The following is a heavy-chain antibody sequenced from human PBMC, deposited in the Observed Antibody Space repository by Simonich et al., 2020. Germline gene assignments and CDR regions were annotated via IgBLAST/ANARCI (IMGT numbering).Heavy chain of an antibody. Sequence: QVQLVQSGAEVKKPGASVKVSCKASGYTFTGYYMPWVRQAPGQGLEWVGWINPTGGGTNYAQKFKGRVTMTRETSISTAYMELSRLRSDDTAVYYCARDRAARYYYYYYMDVWGKGTTVTVSS. D-gene: IGHD6-6*01. J-gene: IGHJ6*03. CDR2: INPTGGGT. V-gene: IGHV1-2*02. CDR3: ARDRAARYYYYYYMDV. CDR1: GYTFTGYY.